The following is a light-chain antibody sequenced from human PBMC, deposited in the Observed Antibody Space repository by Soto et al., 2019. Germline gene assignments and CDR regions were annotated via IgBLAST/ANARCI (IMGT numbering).Light chain of an antibody. Sequence: EIILTQSPDTLSLSPGERATLSCRASQTVSSNYLAWCQQRPGQAPRLLIYGASTRATGIPARFSGSGSGTEFPLTISSLQSEDFAVYYCQQYNNWPITFGQGTRLE. V-gene: IGKV3-15*01. CDR3: QQYNNWPIT. J-gene: IGKJ5*01. CDR1: QTVSSN. CDR2: GAS.